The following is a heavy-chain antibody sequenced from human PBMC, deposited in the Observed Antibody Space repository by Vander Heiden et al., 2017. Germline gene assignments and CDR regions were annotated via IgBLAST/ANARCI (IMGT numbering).Heavy chain of an antibody. CDR3: AGGFSPVRWFGESSNYGMDF. V-gene: IGHV1-8*01. Sequence: QVQLVQSGGEVKKHGASGQVSCRAPGYRLPSYGIHWVRLPTRQGLEWMGWMNATSGNTGYPPKFQGSVTMTRNTSISTAYMELSSLISEDTPVYYCAGGFSPVRWFGESSNYGMDFWGQGTPVTVSS. J-gene: IGHJ6*02. D-gene: IGHD3-10*01. CDR2: MNATSGNT. CDR1: GYRLPSYG.